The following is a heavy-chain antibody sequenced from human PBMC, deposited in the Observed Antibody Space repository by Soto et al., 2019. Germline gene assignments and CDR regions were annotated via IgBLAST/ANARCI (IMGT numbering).Heavy chain of an antibody. CDR2: ISDSGGSS. CDR3: TKGGDSWSGYAQH. CDR1: GFSFGNYV. V-gene: IGHV3-23*01. D-gene: IGHD3-3*01. J-gene: IGHJ1*01. Sequence: PGGSLRLSCAASGFSFGNYVMNWVRHAPGKGLEWVSGISDSGGSSSSADSVKGRFTVSRDNSKNTLYLQMDSLTGDDTAVYYCTKGGDSWSGYAQHWGQGALVTVSS.